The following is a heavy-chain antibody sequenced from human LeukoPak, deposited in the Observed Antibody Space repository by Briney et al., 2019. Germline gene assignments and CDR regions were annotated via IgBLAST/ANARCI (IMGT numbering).Heavy chain of an antibody. CDR2: IYTSGST. CDR3: ARDQGCSGGSCYFADY. Sequence: KASETLSLTCTVYGRSISSYYWSWIRQPAGKGLEWIGRIYTSGSTNYNPYLKSRVTMSVGTSKNQFSLKLSSVTAADTAVYYCARDQGCSGGSCYFADYWGQGTLVTVSS. J-gene: IGHJ4*02. CDR1: GRSISSYY. V-gene: IGHV4-4*07. D-gene: IGHD2-15*01.